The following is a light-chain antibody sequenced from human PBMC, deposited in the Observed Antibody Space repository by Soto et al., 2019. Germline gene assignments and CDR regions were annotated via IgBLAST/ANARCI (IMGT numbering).Light chain of an antibody. J-gene: IGKJ4*01. V-gene: IGKV1-33*01. CDR3: QQYEDLPLT. CDR1: QDINNY. CDR2: DAS. Sequence: DIQLTQSPSSLSASVGDRVTITCQASQDINNYLNWYQQKPGKAPKLLIFDASIVETGVPSRFSGSGSGTHFTFTISSPEPEDIATYHCQQYEDLPLTFGGGTRVELK.